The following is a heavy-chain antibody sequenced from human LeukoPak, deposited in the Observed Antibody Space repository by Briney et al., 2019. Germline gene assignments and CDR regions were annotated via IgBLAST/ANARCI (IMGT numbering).Heavy chain of an antibody. CDR1: GYTFTSYY. V-gene: IGHV1-46*01. CDR3: ARDDYGGKGSDGYYHYGMDV. D-gene: IGHD4-23*01. CDR2: INPSGGST. Sequence: ASVKVSCKASGYTFTSYYMHWVRQAPGQGLEWMGIINPSGGSTSYAQKFQGRVTMTRDTSTSTVYMELSSLRSEDTAVYYCARDDYGGKGSDGYYHYGMDVWGQGTTVTVSS. J-gene: IGHJ6*02.